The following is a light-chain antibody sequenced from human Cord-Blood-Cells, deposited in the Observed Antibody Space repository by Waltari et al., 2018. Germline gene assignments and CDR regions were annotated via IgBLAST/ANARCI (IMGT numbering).Light chain of an antibody. J-gene: IGKJ5*01. CDR1: QSVSSN. V-gene: IGKV3-15*01. CDR2: GAS. CDR3: QQYNNWPPHIT. Sequence: EIVMTQSPATLSVSPGERATLSCRASQSVSSNLAWYQQKPGQAPRRLIYGASTRATGIPARFGGSGSGTEFTLTISSLQSEDFAVYYCQQYNNWPPHITVCQGTRLEIK.